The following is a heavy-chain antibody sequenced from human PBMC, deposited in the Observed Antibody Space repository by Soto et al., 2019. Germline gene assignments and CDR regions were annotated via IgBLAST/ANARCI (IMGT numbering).Heavy chain of an antibody. CDR3: AKLDNYDFWSDSSHNWFDP. V-gene: IGHV3-23*01. CDR1: GFTFSSYA. D-gene: IGHD3-3*01. Sequence: EVQLLESGGGLVQPGGSLRLSCAASGFTFSSYAMSWVRQAPGKGLEWVSAISASGGSTYYADSVKGRFPISRDHSKNTLYLQMNSLRADDTAVYYCAKLDNYDFWSDSSHNWFDPWGQGTLVTVSS. J-gene: IGHJ5*02. CDR2: ISASGGST.